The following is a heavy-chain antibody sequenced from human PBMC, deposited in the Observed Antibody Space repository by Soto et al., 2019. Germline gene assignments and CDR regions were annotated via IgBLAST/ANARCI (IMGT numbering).Heavy chain of an antibody. CDR2: IYYSGST. CDR1: GGSISSSSYY. V-gene: IGHV4-39*01. J-gene: IGHJ4*02. D-gene: IGHD3-22*01. Sequence: SETLSLTCTVSGGSISSSSYYWGWIRQPPGKGLEWIGSIYYSGSTYYKPALKSRVTISVDTSKNQFSLKLSSVPAADTAVYYCASGPFGYYYNFPEYYFDYWGQGTLVTVSS. CDR3: ASGPFGYYYNFPEYYFDY.